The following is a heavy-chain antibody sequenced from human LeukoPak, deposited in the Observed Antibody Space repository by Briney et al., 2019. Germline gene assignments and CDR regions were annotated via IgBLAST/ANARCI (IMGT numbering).Heavy chain of an antibody. D-gene: IGHD4-17*01. CDR2: IYTSGST. Sequence: PSETLSLTCTVSGGSISSYYWSWIRQPAGKGLEWIGRIYTSGSTNYNPSLKSRVTISVDTSKNQFSLKLSSLTAADTAVYYCARDGDGDAHNWFDPWGQGTLVTVSS. CDR1: GGSISSYY. CDR3: ARDGDGDAHNWFDP. V-gene: IGHV4-4*07. J-gene: IGHJ5*02.